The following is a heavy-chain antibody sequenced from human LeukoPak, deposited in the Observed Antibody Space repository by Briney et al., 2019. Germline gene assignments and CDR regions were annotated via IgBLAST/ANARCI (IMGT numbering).Heavy chain of an antibody. V-gene: IGHV1-2*06. CDR1: GYTFTGYY. D-gene: IGHD4/OR15-4a*01. J-gene: IGHJ6*03. CDR2: INPNSGGT. CDR3: ARGGAGYYYYYYMDV. Sequence: ASVKVSCKASGYTFTGYYMHWVRQAPGQGLEWMGRINPNSGGTNYAQKFQGRVTMTRDTSISTAYMELSRLRSEDTAVYYCARGGAGYYYYYYMDVWGKGTTVTVSS.